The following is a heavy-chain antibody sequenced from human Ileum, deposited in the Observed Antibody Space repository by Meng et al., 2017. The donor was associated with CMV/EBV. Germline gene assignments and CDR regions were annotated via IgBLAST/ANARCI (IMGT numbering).Heavy chain of an antibody. CDR2: IIDYGGNT. V-gene: IGHV1-18*01. CDR3: AIGRIAVADNCGVATDY. J-gene: IGHJ4*02. D-gene: IGHD6-13*01. Sequence: ASSMVFCNASGYTFSNYGVTGVRQVRGQGLEWMGWIIDYGGNTNNGQKFQGRVTMTTDTSTNTGYLELRSLRSDDTDMYYCAIGRIAVADNCGVATDYWGQGTLVTVSS. CDR1: GYTFSNYG.